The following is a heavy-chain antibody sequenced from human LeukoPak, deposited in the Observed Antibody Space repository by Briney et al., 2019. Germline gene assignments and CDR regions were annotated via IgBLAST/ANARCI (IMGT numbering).Heavy chain of an antibody. D-gene: IGHD3-10*01. Sequence: PGGSLRLSCAASDFNFITYAMSWVRQAPGKGLEWVSIISGVGDVTHYADSVKGRFTISRDNSKNTLYLQMNSLGVEDTDVYYCARVSSMLRGPLVIYYFDFWGQGTLVTVSS. CDR1: DFNFITYA. CDR3: ARVSSMLRGPLVIYYFDF. J-gene: IGHJ4*02. V-gene: IGHV3-23*01. CDR2: ISGVGDVT.